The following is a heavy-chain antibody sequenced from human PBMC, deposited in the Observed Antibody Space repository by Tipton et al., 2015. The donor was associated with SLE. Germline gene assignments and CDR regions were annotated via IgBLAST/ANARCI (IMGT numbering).Heavy chain of an antibody. D-gene: IGHD4-17*01. J-gene: IGHJ3*02. CDR1: GGSISSGSYY. V-gene: IGHV4-61*02. Sequence: LRLSCTVSGGSISSGSYYWSWIRQPAGKGLEWIGRIYTSGRTNYNPSLKSRVTISVDTSKNQFSLKLSSVTAADTAVYYCARGGGRTTVTTYAFDIWGQGTMVTVSS. CDR3: ARGGGRTTVTTYAFDI. CDR2: IYTSGRT.